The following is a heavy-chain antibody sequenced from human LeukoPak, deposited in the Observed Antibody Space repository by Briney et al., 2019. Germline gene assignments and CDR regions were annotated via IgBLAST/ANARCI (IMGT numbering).Heavy chain of an antibody. D-gene: IGHD6-13*01. CDR2: FYYSGST. CDR3: ARDSSRRAPPVSKTDYYYYYGMDV. CDR1: GGSISSSSYY. J-gene: IGHJ6*02. Sequence: SETLSLTCTVSGGSISSSSYYWGWIRQPPGKGLEWIGSFYYSGSTYYNPSLKNRVTISVDTSKNQFSLKLSSVTAADTAVYYCARDSSRRAPPVSKTDYYYYYGMDVWGQGTTVTVSS. V-gene: IGHV4-39*07.